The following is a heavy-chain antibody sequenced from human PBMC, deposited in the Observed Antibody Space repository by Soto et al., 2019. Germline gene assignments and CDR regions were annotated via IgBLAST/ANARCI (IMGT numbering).Heavy chain of an antibody. V-gene: IGHV1-8*01. D-gene: IGHD5-18*01. CDR1: GYTFTNND. CDR3: ARMESFGSLNWFDP. Sequence: ASVKVSCKASGYTFTNNDVSWVRQATGQGLEWMGWMNPGSGDTGYAQKFQGRVTMTRDISIATAYMELTSLTSEDTAIYYCARMESFGSLNWFDPWGQGXLFTVYS. J-gene: IGHJ5*02. CDR2: MNPGSGDT.